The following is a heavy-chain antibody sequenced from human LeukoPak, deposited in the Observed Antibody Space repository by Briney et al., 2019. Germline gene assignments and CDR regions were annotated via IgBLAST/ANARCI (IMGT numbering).Heavy chain of an antibody. CDR3: ARGGYSPLDY. CDR2: VDHTGST. CDR1: GVSISSYY. J-gene: IGHJ4*02. Sequence: SETLSLTCTVSGVSISSYYWTWIRQPPGKGLEWIGYVDHTGSTNFNPSLNGRVSISRDTTNNLFSLRLRSVTAADTAVYYCARGGYSPLDYWGQGTLVTVSS. D-gene: IGHD3-22*01. V-gene: IGHV4-59*01.